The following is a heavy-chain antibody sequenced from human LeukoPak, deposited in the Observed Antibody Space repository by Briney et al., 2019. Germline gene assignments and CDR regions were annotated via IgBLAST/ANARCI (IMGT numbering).Heavy chain of an antibody. CDR3: ARASGSGYSYGKPYYFDY. Sequence: SETLSLTCTVSGGSISSNNYYWVWIRQPPGKGLEWIGSIYYTGDTHYNPSLKSQVTMSVDTSENQFSLKLSSVTAADTAVYYCARASGSGYSYGKPYYFDYWGQGTLVTVSS. J-gene: IGHJ4*02. CDR2: IYYTGDT. V-gene: IGHV4-39*07. CDR1: GGSISSNNYY. D-gene: IGHD5-18*01.